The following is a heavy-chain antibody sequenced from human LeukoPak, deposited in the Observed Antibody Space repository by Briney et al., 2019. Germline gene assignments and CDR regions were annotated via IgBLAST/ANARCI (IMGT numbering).Heavy chain of an antibody. Sequence: PGGSLRLSCAASGFTFSSYAMHWVRQAPGKGLEWVSYISSSGSTIYYADSVKGRFTISRDNAKNSLYLQMNSLRAEDTAVYYCARNNWNDINCFDYWGQGTLVTVSS. CDR1: GFTFSSYA. J-gene: IGHJ4*02. CDR2: ISSSGSTI. V-gene: IGHV3-48*03. D-gene: IGHD1-20*01. CDR3: ARNNWNDINCFDY.